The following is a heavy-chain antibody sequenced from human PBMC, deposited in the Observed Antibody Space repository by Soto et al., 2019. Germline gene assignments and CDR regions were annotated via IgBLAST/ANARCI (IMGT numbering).Heavy chain of an antibody. CDR3: ARAITIFGVAPHWFDP. CDR1: GGSISSYY. D-gene: IGHD3-3*01. V-gene: IGHV4-59*01. J-gene: IGHJ5*02. CDR2: IYYSGST. Sequence: SETLSLTCTVSGGSISSYYWSWIRQPPGKGLEWIGYIYYSGSTNYNPSLKSRVTISVDTSKNQFSLKLSSVTAADTAVYYCARAITIFGVAPHWFDPWGQGTLVIVSS.